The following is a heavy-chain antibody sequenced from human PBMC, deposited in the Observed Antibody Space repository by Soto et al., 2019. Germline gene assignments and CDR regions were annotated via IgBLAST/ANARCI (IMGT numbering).Heavy chain of an antibody. CDR2: IYDTGISGYTPST. V-gene: IGHV4-59*01. CDR3: ARGEDPFFYYGLDV. Sequence: LSLTCTVSGGSITSSYWSWIRRPPGKGLEWIAYIYDTGISGYTPSTSYNPSLKSRVTMSVDTSKSQFSLKLTSVTAADTAVYYCARGEDPFFYYGLDVWGPALTVTVSS. CDR1: GGSITSSY. J-gene: IGHJ6*02.